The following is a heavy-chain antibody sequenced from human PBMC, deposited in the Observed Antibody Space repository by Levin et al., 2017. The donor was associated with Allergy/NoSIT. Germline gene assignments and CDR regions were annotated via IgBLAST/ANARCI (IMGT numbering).Heavy chain of an antibody. CDR2: ITSDGSNK. J-gene: IGHJ4*02. Sequence: GGSLRLSCAASGLSFSDYGMHWVRQAPDSGLEWVALITSDGSNKFYADSVKGRFIISRDNSRNTLFLQLNSLRPEDTAVYYCASRGSFEHWGQGTLVTVSS. CDR1: GLSFSDYG. CDR3: ASRGSFEH. D-gene: IGHD3-10*01. V-gene: IGHV3-30*03.